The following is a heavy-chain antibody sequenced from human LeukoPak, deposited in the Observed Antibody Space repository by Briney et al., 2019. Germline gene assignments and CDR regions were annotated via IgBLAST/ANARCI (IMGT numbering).Heavy chain of an antibody. J-gene: IGHJ3*02. CDR1: GGSISTNNYY. CDR2: IYYSGST. V-gene: IGHV4-61*05. D-gene: IGHD1-14*01. Sequence: PSETLSLTCTVSGGSISTNNYYWSWIRQPPGKGLEWIGYIYYSGSTNYNPSLKSRVTISVDTSKNQFSLKLSSVTAADTAVYYCARSMTTDAFDIWGQGTMVTVSS. CDR3: ARSMTTDAFDI.